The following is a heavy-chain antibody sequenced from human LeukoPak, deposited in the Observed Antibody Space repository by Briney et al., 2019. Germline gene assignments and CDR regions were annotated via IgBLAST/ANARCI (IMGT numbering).Heavy chain of an antibody. Sequence: GGSLRLSCAASGFTFSSYSMNWVRQAPGKGLEWVSSISSSSSYIYYADSVKGRFAISRDNAKNSLYLQMNSLRAEDTAVYYCASLNLRVATIGGWGQGTLVTVSS. D-gene: IGHD5-24*01. V-gene: IGHV3-21*01. CDR3: ASLNLRVATIGG. J-gene: IGHJ4*02. CDR2: ISSSSSYI. CDR1: GFTFSSYS.